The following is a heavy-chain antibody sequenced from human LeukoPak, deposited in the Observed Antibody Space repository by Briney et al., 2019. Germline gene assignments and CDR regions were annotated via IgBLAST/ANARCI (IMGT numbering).Heavy chain of an antibody. Sequence: PGGSLRLSCAASGFTFSGYSMNWVRQAPGKGLEWVSSISSSSSYMYYADSVKGRFTISRDNAKNSLYLQMNSLRAEDTAVYYCARDQSIVATAHFDYWGQGTLVTVSS. CDR3: ARDQSIVATAHFDY. CDR2: ISSSSSYM. CDR1: GFTFSGYS. J-gene: IGHJ4*02. V-gene: IGHV3-21*01. D-gene: IGHD5-12*01.